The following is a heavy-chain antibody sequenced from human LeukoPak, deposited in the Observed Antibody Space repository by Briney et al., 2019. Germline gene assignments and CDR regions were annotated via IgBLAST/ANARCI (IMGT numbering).Heavy chain of an antibody. CDR3: ARDSGSYYYDY. Sequence: SETLSLTCAVYGGSFSGYYWSWIRQPPGKGLEWIGEINHSGSTYYNPSLKSRVTISVDRSKNQFSLKLSSVTAADTAVYYCARDSGSYYYDYWGRGTLVTVSS. CDR2: INHSGST. J-gene: IGHJ4*02. CDR1: GGSFSGYY. D-gene: IGHD1-26*01. V-gene: IGHV4-34*01.